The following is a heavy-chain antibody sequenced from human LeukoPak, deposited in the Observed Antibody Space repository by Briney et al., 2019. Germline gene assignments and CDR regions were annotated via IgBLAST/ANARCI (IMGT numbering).Heavy chain of an antibody. CDR1: GFIFSSYA. CDR3: ARGDWFDP. J-gene: IGHJ5*01. CDR2: ISYDGSNK. V-gene: IGHV3-30*01. Sequence: PGGSLRLSCAASGFIFSSYAMHWVRQAPGKGLEWVAVISYDGSNKYYADSVKGRFTISRDNSKNTLYLQMNSLRAEDTAVYYCARGDWFDPWGQGTTVTVSS.